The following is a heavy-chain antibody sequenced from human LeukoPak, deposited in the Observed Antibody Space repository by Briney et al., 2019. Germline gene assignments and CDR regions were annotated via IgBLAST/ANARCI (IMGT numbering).Heavy chain of an antibody. D-gene: IGHD7-27*01. Sequence: ASVKVSCKASGYTFTSYAMHWVRQAPGQRLEWMGWINAGNGNTKYSQKFQGRVTITRVTSASTAYMELSSLRSEDTAVYYCARGSGQTGESPYYFDFWGQGTLVTVSS. J-gene: IGHJ4*02. CDR2: INAGNGNT. CDR1: GYTFTSYA. V-gene: IGHV1-3*01. CDR3: ARGSGQTGESPYYFDF.